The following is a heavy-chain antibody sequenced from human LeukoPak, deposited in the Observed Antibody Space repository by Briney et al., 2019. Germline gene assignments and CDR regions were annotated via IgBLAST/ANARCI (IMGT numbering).Heavy chain of an antibody. CDR1: GFTVITND. CDR2: LYSDGNT. D-gene: IGHD1-14*01. V-gene: IGHV3-53*01. Sequence: GGSLRLSCAASGFTVITNDVTWVRQAPGKGLEWVSVLYSDGNTKYADSVQGRFTISRDNSKNTLYLEMNSLSPDDTAVYYCARGVEPLAANTLAYWGQGTLVTVSS. J-gene: IGHJ4*02. CDR3: ARGVEPLAANTLAY.